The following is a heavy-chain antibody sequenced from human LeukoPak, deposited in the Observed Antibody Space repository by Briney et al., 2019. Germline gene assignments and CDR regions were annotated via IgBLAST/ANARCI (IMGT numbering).Heavy chain of an antibody. CDR2: ISYSGNT. D-gene: IGHD3-22*01. CDR1: VGSISSGNYL. CDR3: ARLQYYDSRGYYYGFDY. J-gene: IGHJ4*02. V-gene: IGHV4-39*01. Sequence: SEALSLTCTVSVGSISSGNYLWGWIRHPPGKGLGWIGWISYSGNTYYNPSLKSRVTISVDTSKNQFSLKLNSVTAADTAVYYCARLQYYDSRGYYYGFDYGGQGTLVAVSS.